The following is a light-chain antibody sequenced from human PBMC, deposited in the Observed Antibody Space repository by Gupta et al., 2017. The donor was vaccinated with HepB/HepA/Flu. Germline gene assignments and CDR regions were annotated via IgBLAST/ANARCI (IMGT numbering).Light chain of an antibody. V-gene: IGKV1-16*02. CDR2: GAS. CDR3: QQYNRCPFT. CDR1: QGISTY. J-gene: IGKJ3*01. Sequence: DIQMTQSPSSLSASVGDTVTITCRASQGISTYLAWFQQRPGKAPKSLSYGASTWQSGVPSKFSGSGSGTDFTLTISSRQPEDFATYYCQQYNRCPFTFAPGPKWISN.